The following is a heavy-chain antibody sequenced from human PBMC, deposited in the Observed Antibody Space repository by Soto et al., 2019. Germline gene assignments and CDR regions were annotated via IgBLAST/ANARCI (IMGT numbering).Heavy chain of an antibody. V-gene: IGHV3-30*03. J-gene: IGHJ4*02. D-gene: IGHD5-18*01. CDR2: ISYDGSNK. Sequence: HPGGSLRLSCAASGFTFSSYGMHWFRQAPGKGLEWVAVISYDGSNKYYADSVKGRFTISRDNSKNTLYLQMNSLRAEDTAVYYCARDRGYSYGHPFDHWGQGTLVTVSS. CDR3: ARDRGYSYGHPFDH. CDR1: GFTFSSYG.